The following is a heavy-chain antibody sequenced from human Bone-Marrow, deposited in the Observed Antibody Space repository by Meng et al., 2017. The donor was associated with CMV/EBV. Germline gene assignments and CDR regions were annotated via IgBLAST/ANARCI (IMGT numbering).Heavy chain of an antibody. J-gene: IGHJ4*02. CDR1: GGSISTTTYS. CDR2: IYYTGST. CDR3: ARRSTAGVAGCDS. D-gene: IGHD6-19*01. Sequence: SETLSLTCTVSGGSISTTTYSWGWIRQPPGKGLEWIGNIYYTGSTYYNPSLKSRVTISVDTSKNQFSLNLSSVTAADTAVYCCARRSTAGVAGCDSWGQGTLVTVSS. V-gene: IGHV4-39*01.